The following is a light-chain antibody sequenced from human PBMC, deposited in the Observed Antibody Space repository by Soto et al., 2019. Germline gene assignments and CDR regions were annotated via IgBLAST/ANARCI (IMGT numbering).Light chain of an antibody. Sequence: EIVLTQSPATLSLSPGEIATLSFRASQSVSSYLAWYQQKPGQAPRLLIYDASNRATGIPARFSGSGSGTDFTLTISSLEPEDFAVYYCQQYGSSRTFGQGTKVDIK. CDR2: DAS. CDR1: QSVSSY. CDR3: QQYGSSRT. V-gene: IGKV3-11*01. J-gene: IGKJ1*01.